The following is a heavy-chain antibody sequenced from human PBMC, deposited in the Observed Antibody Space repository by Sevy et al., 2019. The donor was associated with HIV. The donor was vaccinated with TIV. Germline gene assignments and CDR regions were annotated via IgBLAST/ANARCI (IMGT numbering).Heavy chain of an antibody. CDR1: GFAFSTYA. Sequence: GGSLRLSCAASGFAFSTYAMYWVRQAPGKGLEWVAFIRFDGTEKYYADSVRGRFTISRDNSKNTLYLQMNSLRAEDTALYYCAIDLSYCPDVWGQGTTVTVSS. CDR2: IRFDGTEK. V-gene: IGHV3-30*02. J-gene: IGHJ6*02. D-gene: IGHD2-21*02. CDR3: AIDLSYCPDV.